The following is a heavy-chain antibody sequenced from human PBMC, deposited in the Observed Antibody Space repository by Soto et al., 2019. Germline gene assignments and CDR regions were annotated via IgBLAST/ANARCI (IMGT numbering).Heavy chain of an antibody. CDR1: GFTFDDYA. CDR3: AKDGYSYGYGWFDP. J-gene: IGHJ5*02. Sequence: GGSLRLSCAASGFTFDDYAMHWVRQAPGKGLEWVSGISWNSGSIGYADSVKGRFTISRDNAKNSLYLQMNSLRAEDTALYYRAKDGYSYGYGWFDPWGQGTLVTVSS. D-gene: IGHD5-18*01. V-gene: IGHV3-9*01. CDR2: ISWNSGSI.